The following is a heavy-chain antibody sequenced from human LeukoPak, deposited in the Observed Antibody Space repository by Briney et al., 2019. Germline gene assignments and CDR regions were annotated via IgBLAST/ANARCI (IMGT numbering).Heavy chain of an antibody. CDR1: GSTFSSYA. CDR2: ISGSGGST. CDR3: AKGAIYDSSGYYYGY. D-gene: IGHD3-22*01. Sequence: GGSLRLSCAASGSTFSSYAMSWVRQAPGKGLEWVSAISGSGGSTYYADSVKGRFTISRDDSKNTLYLQMNSLRAEDTAVYYCAKGAIYDSSGYYYGYWGQGTLVTVSS. V-gene: IGHV3-23*01. J-gene: IGHJ4*02.